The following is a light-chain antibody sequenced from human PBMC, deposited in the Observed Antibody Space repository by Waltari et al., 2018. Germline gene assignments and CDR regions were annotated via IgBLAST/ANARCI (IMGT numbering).Light chain of an antibody. CDR2: DVS. V-gene: IGLV2-14*03. CDR1: SSDVGGYNC. CDR3: SSYTSSNTLV. Sequence: QSALTQPASVSGSPGASITISCTGTSSDVGGYNCVSWYQQHPGKAPKLMIYDVSNRPSGVSNRFSGSKSGNTASLTISGLQAEDEADYYCSSYTSSNTLVFGTGTKVTAL. J-gene: IGLJ1*01.